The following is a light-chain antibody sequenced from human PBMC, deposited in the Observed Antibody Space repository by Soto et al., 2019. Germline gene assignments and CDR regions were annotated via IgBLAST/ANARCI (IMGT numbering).Light chain of an antibody. J-gene: IGLJ3*02. CDR3: QSYDSSLSGYWV. Sequence: QAVVTQPPSVSGAPGQRVTISCTGSSSNIGAGYDVHWYQQLPGTAPQLLIYGNSNRPSGVPDRFSGSKSGTSGSLAITGLQAEDEAEYFCQSYDSSLSGYWVFGGGTKLTVL. CDR1: SSNIGAGYD. CDR2: GNS. V-gene: IGLV1-40*01.